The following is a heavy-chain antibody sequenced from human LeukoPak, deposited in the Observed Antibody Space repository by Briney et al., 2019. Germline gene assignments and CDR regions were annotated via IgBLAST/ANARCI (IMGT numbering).Heavy chain of an antibody. CDR2: IYYSGST. V-gene: IGHV4-39*01. J-gene: IGHJ3*02. Sequence: SETLSLTCTASGGSISSSSYYWGWIRQPPGKGLEWIGSIYYSGSTYYNPSLKSRVTISVDTSKNQFSLKLSSVTAADTAVYYCARQELSATMIVVPDAFDIWGQGTMVTVSS. CDR3: ARQELSATMIVVPDAFDI. CDR1: GGSISSSSYY. D-gene: IGHD3-22*01.